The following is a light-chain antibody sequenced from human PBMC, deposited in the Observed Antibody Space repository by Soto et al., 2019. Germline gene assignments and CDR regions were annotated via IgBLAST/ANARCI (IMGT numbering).Light chain of an antibody. V-gene: IGKV3-11*01. CDR3: QQRSNWPLT. CDR2: DAS. J-gene: IGKJ4*01. CDR1: QSVTIK. Sequence: EIVLTQSPAILSLSPGERATLSCRASQSVTIKLAWYQQKPGQPPRLLIYDASTRATGTPARFSGSGSGTDFTLSISSLEPEDFAVYYCQQRSNWPLTFGGGTKVEIK.